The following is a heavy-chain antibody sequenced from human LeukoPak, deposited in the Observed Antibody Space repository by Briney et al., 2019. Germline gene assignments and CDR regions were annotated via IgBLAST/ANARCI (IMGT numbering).Heavy chain of an antibody. CDR2: ISYDGSNK. CDR1: GFTFSSYG. J-gene: IGHJ5*02. D-gene: IGHD2-15*01. CDR3: ARQSGGPYNWFDP. Sequence: PGGSLRLSCAASGFTFSSYGMHWVRQAPGKGLEWVAVISYDGSNKYYADSVKGRFTISRDNSKNTLYLQLNSLRAEDTAVYFCARQSGGPYNWFDPWGQGTLVTVSS. V-gene: IGHV3-30*03.